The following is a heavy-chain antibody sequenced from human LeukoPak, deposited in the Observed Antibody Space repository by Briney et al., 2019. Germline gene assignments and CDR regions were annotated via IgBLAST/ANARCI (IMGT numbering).Heavy chain of an antibody. CDR2: ISAYNGNT. D-gene: IGHD3-22*01. J-gene: IGHJ4*02. CDR1: GYTFTSYG. Sequence: GASVKVSCKASGYTFTSYGISWVRQAPGQGLEWMGWISAYNGNTNYAQKLQGRVTMTTDTSTSTAYMELRSLRSDDTAVYYCARAVLLPYYYDSSGYHAEDYWGQGTLVTVSS. V-gene: IGHV1-18*01. CDR3: ARAVLLPYYYDSSGYHAEDY.